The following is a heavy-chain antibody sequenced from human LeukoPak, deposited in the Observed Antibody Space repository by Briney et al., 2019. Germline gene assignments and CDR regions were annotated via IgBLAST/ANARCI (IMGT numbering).Heavy chain of an antibody. J-gene: IGHJ4*02. CDR3: AREGHFGYYAFDY. CDR2: INPNSGGT. CDR1: GYTFTSYY. Sequence: ASVKVSCKASGYTFTSYYMHWVRHAPGQGLEWMGWINPNSGGTNYAQKFQGRVTLTRDTSISTAYMELSRLRSDDTAVYYCAREGHFGYYAFDYWGQGTLVTVSS. D-gene: IGHD4-17*01. V-gene: IGHV1-2*02.